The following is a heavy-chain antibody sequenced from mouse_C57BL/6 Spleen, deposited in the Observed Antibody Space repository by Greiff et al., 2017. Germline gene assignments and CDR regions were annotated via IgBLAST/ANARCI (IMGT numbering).Heavy chain of an antibody. CDR1: GYAFSSYW. V-gene: IGHV1-80*01. D-gene: IGHD2-4*01. J-gene: IGHJ2*01. Sequence: QVQLQQSGAELVKPGASVKISCKASGYAFSSYWMNWVKQRPGKGLEWIGQIYPGDGDTNYNGKFKGKATLTADKSSSTAYMQLSSLTSEDAAVYCCARPGGYYESFDYCDDWGQGTTLTVSS. CDR3: ARPGGYYESFDYCDD. CDR2: IYPGDGDT.